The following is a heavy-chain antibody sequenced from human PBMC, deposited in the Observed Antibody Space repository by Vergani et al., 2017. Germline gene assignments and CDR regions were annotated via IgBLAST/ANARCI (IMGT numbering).Heavy chain of an antibody. CDR3: ARVVGRELLRSPSWFDP. D-gene: IGHD1-26*01. Sequence: QVQLVQSGAEVKKPGASVKVSCKASGYTFTSYGISWVRQAPGQGLEWMGWISAYNGNTNYAQKLQGRVTMTTDTSTSTAYMELSSLRSEDTAVYYCARVVGRELLRSPSWFDPWGQGTLVTVSA. J-gene: IGHJ5*02. CDR1: GYTFTSYG. CDR2: ISAYNGNT. V-gene: IGHV1-18*01.